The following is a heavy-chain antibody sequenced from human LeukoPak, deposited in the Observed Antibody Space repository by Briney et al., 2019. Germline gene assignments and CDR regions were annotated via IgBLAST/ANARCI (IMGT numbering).Heavy chain of an antibody. CDR3: ARANRVTHFGQLSPLGS. V-gene: IGHV4-4*02. CDR2: IYHSGST. J-gene: IGHJ5*02. D-gene: IGHD4-23*01. Sequence: SETLSLTCAVSGGSISSSNWWSWVRQPPGKGLEWIGEIYHSGSTNYNPSLKSRVTISVDKSKNQFSLKLSSVTAADTAVYYCARANRVTHFGQLSPLGSWGQGTLVTVSS. CDR1: GGSISSSNW.